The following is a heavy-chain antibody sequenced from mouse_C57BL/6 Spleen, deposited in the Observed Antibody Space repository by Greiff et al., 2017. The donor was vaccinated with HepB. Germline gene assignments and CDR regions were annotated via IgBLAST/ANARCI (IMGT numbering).Heavy chain of an antibody. CDR3: TRDSPYYSNYEGFAY. J-gene: IGHJ3*01. CDR2: ISSGGDYI. V-gene: IGHV5-9-1*02. Sequence: EVMLVESGEGLVKPGGSLKLSCAASGFTFSSYAMSWVRQTPEKRLEWVAYISSGGDYIYYADTVKGRFTISRDNARNTLYLQMSSLKSEDTAMYYCTRDSPYYSNYEGFAYWGQGTLVTVSA. CDR1: GFTFSSYA. D-gene: IGHD2-5*01.